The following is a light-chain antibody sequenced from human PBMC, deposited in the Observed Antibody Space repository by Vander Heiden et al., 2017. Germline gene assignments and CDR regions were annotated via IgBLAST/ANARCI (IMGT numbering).Light chain of an antibody. CDR3: CSYAGSSTFYV. V-gene: IGLV2-23*02. CDR1: SGDVGSYNL. J-gene: IGLJ1*01. Sequence: QSALTQPAPVAGAPGRSIPTPCPGTSGDVGSYNLVSWYQQHPGKAPKLMIYEVSKRPSGVSNRFSGSKSGNTASLTISGLQAEDEADYYCCSYAGSSTFYVFGTGTKVTVL. CDR2: EVS.